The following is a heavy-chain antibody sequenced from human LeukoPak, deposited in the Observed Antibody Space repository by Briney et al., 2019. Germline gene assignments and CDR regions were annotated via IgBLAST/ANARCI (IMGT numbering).Heavy chain of an antibody. D-gene: IGHD3-10*01. CDR2: IYYSGST. V-gene: IGHV4-39*01. CDR3: ARGRDMVRGVIIGGYSFDI. CDR1: GGSISSSSYY. J-gene: IGHJ3*02. Sequence: SETLSLTCTVSGGSISSSSYYWGWIRQPPGKGLEWIGCIYYSGSTYYNPSLKSRVTISVDTSKNQFSLKLSSVTAADTAVYYCARGRDMVRGVIIGGYSFDIWGLGTMVTVSS.